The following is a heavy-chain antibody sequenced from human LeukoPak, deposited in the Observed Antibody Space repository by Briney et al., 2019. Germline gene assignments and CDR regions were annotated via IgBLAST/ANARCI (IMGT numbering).Heavy chain of an antibody. CDR2: ISAYNGNT. D-gene: IGHD3-22*01. Sequence: GASVKVSCKASGYTFTSYGISWVRQAPGQGLEWMGWISAYNGNTNYAQKLQGRVTMTTDTSTSTAYMELRSLRSDDTAVYYCARVSMDSSGYYYWSNHYGVDVWGQGTTVTVSS. CDR1: GYTFTSYG. J-gene: IGHJ6*02. V-gene: IGHV1-18*01. CDR3: ARVSMDSSGYYYWSNHYGVDV.